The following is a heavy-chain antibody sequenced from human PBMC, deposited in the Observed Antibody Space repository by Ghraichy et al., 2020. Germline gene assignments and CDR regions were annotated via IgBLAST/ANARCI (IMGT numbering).Heavy chain of an antibody. D-gene: IGHD6-13*01. CDR1: GASISTGSYY. V-gene: IGHV4-31*03. Sequence: SETLSLTCSVSGASISTGSYYWNWIRQRPGSGLEWIGHISYSGSTYYIPSLRSRLTISIDTSKNQVSLRLNSVTAADTALYSCARDGNGAANRWFDPWGQGTLVTVSS. CDR2: ISYSGST. J-gene: IGHJ5*02. CDR3: ARDGNGAANRWFDP.